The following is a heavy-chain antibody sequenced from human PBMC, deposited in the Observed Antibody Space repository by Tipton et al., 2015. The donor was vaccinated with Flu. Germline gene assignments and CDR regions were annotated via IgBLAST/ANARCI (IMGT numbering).Heavy chain of an antibody. CDR1: GISFRGHS. CDR3: ARAGDFYDSSGYLDY. Sequence: SLRLSCVASGISFRGHSVNWFRQAPGKGLEWISSISGSSSYIWYADSVKGRLTISRDNAETSMYLQMNNLRAEDTAVYYCARAGDFYDSSGYLDYWGQGTLVTVSS. CDR2: ISGSSSYI. J-gene: IGHJ4*02. V-gene: IGHV3-21*01. D-gene: IGHD3-22*01.